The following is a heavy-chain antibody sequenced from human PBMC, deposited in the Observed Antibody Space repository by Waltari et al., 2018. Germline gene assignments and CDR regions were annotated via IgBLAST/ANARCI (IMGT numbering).Heavy chain of an antibody. V-gene: IGHV2-5*01. D-gene: IGHD6-19*01. CDR2: IYWNDDK. CDR3: AHVAVAGPSRAFDT. Sequence: QITLKESGPTLVKPTQTLTLTCTFSGFSLSTSGVGVGCIRQPPGKALEWLALIYWNDDKRYSPSLKSRLTITKDTSKNQVVLTMTNMDPVDTATYYCAHVAVAGPSRAFDTWGQGTLVTVSS. CDR1: GFSLSTSGVG. J-gene: IGHJ5*02.